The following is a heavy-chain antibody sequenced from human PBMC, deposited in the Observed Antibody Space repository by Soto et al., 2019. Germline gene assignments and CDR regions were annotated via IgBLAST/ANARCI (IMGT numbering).Heavy chain of an antibody. V-gene: IGHV3-30*18. Sequence: PGGSLRLSCSASGFTFSSYGMDWVRQAPGKGLEWVAVISYDGSNKYYADSVKGRFTISRDNSKNTLYLQMNSLRAEDTAVYYCEKADWGFGVVYYMDVWGKGTTVTVSS. CDR3: EKADWGFGVVYYMDV. CDR2: ISYDGSNK. J-gene: IGHJ6*03. CDR1: GFTFSSYG. D-gene: IGHD3-3*01.